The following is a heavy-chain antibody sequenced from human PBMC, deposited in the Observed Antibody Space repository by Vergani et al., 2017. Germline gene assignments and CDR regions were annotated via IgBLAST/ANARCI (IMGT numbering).Heavy chain of an antibody. CDR2: IYYSGST. D-gene: IGHD2-8*02. V-gene: IGHV4-59*12. J-gene: IGHJ4*02. Sequence: QVRLQESGPGLVKPSETLSLTCTVSGGSISSYYWSWIRQPPGKGLEWIGYIYYSGSTNYNPSLKSRVTISVDTSKNQFSLKLSSVTAADTAVYYCALSGGVWDYWGQGTLVTVSS. CDR1: GGSISSYY. CDR3: ALSGGVWDY.